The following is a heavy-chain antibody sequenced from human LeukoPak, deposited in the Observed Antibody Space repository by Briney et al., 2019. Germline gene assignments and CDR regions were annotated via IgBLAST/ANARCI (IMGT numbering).Heavy chain of an antibody. J-gene: IGHJ5*02. V-gene: IGHV4-34*01. CDR1: GGSFSGYY. CDR3: ARHLRRYCSGGSCYHRGLDP. D-gene: IGHD2-15*01. Sequence: SETLSLTCAVYGGSFSGYYWSWIRQPPGKGLEWIGEINHSGSTNYNPSLKSRVTISVDTSKNQFSLKLSSVTAADTAVYYCARHLRRYCSGGSCYHRGLDPWGQGTLVTVSS. CDR2: INHSGST.